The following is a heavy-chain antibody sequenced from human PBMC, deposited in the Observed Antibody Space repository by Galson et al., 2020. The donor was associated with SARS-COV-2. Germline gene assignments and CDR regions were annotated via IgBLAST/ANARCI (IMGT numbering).Heavy chain of an antibody. Sequence: GESLKISCAATGFSFSSHRMNWVRQQPGKGLVWVSSIDRSNSTIYYAASVKGRFPISRDNAKNSLYLQMHTVRAEDTAVYYWVRDGATGYSSGWYGNHDFDYWGQGTLVTVAS. CDR1: GFSFSSHR. J-gene: IGHJ4*02. V-gene: IGHV3-48*01. CDR3: VRDGATGYSSGWYGNHDFDY. CDR2: IDRSNSTI. D-gene: IGHD6-19*01.